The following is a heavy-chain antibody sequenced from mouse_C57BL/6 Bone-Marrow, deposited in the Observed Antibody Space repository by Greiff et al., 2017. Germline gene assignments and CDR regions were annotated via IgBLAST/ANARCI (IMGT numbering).Heavy chain of an antibody. CDR3: ARSCDSSGYVAWFAY. CDR1: GYTFTSYW. V-gene: IGHV1-72*01. J-gene: IGHJ3*01. D-gene: IGHD3-2*02. CDR2: IDPNSGGT. Sequence: QVQLQQPGAELVKPGASVKLSCKASGYTFTSYWMHWVKQRPGRGLEWIGRIDPNSGGTKYNEKFKSKATLTVDKPSSPAYVQLSRLTSEDSAVYCCARSCDSSGYVAWFAYWGQGTLVTVSA.